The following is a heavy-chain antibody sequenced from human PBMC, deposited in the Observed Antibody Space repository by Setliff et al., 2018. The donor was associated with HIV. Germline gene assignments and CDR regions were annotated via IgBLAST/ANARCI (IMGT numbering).Heavy chain of an antibody. CDR2: MYYSGST. CDR1: GGSISSSSYY. V-gene: IGHV4-39*01. Sequence: TSETLSLTCTVSGGSISSSSYYWGWIRQPPGKGLEWIGSMYYSGSTYYNPSLKSRLTISLDTSKNQFSLKLSSVTAADTAVYYCARHGGSYAFAEYLQHWGQGTLVTVSS. D-gene: IGHD1-26*01. J-gene: IGHJ1*01. CDR3: ARHGGSYAFAEYLQH.